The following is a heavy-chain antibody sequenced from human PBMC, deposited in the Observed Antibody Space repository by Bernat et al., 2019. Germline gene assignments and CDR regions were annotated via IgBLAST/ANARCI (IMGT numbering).Heavy chain of an antibody. CDR1: GFTFSSYG. CDR2: IRYDGSNK. D-gene: IGHD5-24*01. V-gene: IGHV3-30*02. J-gene: IGHJ6*02. CDR3: AKDFPMNLQLGYYYDYGMDV. Sequence: QVQLVESGGGVVQPGGSLRLSCAASGFTFSSYGMHWVRQAPGKGLEWVAFIRYDGSNKYYADSVKGRFTISRGNSKNTLYLQMNSLRAEDKAVYYCAKDFPMNLQLGYYYDYGMDVWGQGTTVTVYS.